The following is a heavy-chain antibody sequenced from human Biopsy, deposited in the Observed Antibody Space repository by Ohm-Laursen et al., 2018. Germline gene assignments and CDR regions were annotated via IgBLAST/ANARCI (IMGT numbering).Heavy chain of an antibody. CDR2: SIPILGTG. CDR1: GGTFSNYG. J-gene: IGHJ1*01. D-gene: IGHD3-9*01. V-gene: IGHV1-69*06. CDR3: ATKLTGYFHH. Sequence: SSVKVSCKAPGGTFSNYGVNWVRQAPGQGLEWLGGSIPILGTGNYAQKFQDRVTVAADTSTSTATMELRSLRSDDTAVYYCATKLTGYFHHWGQGTLVTVSS.